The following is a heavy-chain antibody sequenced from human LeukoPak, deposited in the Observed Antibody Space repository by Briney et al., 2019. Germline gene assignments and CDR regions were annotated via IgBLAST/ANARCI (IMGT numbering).Heavy chain of an antibody. D-gene: IGHD2-2*01. V-gene: IGHV4-39*01. CDR3: ATRAPRYCSSTSCYWGRASWFDP. CDR1: GGSISSSTYY. CDR2: IYYSGST. Sequence: SETLSLTCTVSGGSISSSTYYWGWIRQPPGKGLEWIGSIYYSGSTYYNPSLKSRLTISVDTSKNQFSLKLSSVTAADTAVYYCATRAPRYCSSTSCYWGRASWFDPWGQGTLVTVSS. J-gene: IGHJ5*02.